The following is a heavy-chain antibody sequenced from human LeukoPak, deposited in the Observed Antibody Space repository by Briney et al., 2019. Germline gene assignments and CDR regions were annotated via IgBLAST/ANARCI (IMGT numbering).Heavy chain of an antibody. CDR1: GFTFSTYG. J-gene: IGHJ2*01. Sequence: GGSLRLSCAASGFTFSTYGMSWVRQAPGKGLEWVSAISGSGGSTYYADSVKGRFTISRDNSKNTLYLQMNSLRAEDTAVYYCAKHIRGYSYGWYFDLWGRGTLVTVYS. CDR2: ISGSGGST. V-gene: IGHV3-23*01. CDR3: AKHIRGYSYGWYFDL. D-gene: IGHD5-18*01.